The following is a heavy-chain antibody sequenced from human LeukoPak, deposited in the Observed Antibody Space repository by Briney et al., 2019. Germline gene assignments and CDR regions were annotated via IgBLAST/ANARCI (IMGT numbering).Heavy chain of an antibody. CDR2: INPNSGGT. D-gene: IGHD1-26*01. CDR1: GYTFTGYY. Sequence: GSVKVSCKASGYTFTGYYMHWVRQAPGQGLEWMGWINPNSGGTNYAQKFQGRVTMTRDTSISTAYMELSRLRSDDTAVYYCASSLLTRNWFDPWGQGTLVTVSS. CDR3: ASSLLTRNWFDP. V-gene: IGHV1-2*02. J-gene: IGHJ5*02.